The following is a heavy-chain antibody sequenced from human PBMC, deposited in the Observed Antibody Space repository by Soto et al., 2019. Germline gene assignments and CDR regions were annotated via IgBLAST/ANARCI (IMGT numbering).Heavy chain of an antibody. Sequence: QVQLQESGPGLVKPSGTLSLTCAVSGGSISSSNWWSWVRQPPGKGLEWIGEIYHSGSTNYNPSLNSRVTISVDKSKNQFSLKLSSVTAADTAVYYCARVSLHYGSGSYYVKYYFDYWGQGTLVTVSS. J-gene: IGHJ4*02. V-gene: IGHV4-4*02. CDR2: IYHSGST. D-gene: IGHD3-10*01. CDR3: ARVSLHYGSGSYYVKYYFDY. CDR1: GGSISSSNW.